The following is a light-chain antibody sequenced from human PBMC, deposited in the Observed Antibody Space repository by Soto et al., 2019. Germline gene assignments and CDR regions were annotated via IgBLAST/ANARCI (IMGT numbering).Light chain of an antibody. Sequence: QSVLTQPASVSGSPGQSITISCTGTSSDVGGYNYVSWYQHHPGKAPKLMIFEISNRPSGVSNRFSGSKSGNTASLTISGLQAEDEAEYYCSSYTSSSTLGVLFGGGTKVTVL. CDR1: SSDVGGYNY. CDR2: EIS. CDR3: SSYTSSSTLGVL. J-gene: IGLJ2*01. V-gene: IGLV2-14*01.